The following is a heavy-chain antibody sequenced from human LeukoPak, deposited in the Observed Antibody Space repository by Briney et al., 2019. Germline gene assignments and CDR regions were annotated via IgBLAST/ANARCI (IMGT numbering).Heavy chain of an antibody. CDR2: INPNNGVT. J-gene: IGHJ4*02. CDR3: AREGLDGSDY. V-gene: IGHV1-2*06. CDR1: GYTFTGYY. D-gene: IGHD5-12*01. Sequence: GPSVQVSCKASGYTFTGYYIHWVRQAPGQGLEWMGRINPNNGVTNYAKNFQGRVTMTRDTSISTANMELRRLRYDDTAVYFCAREGLDGSDYWGQGTLVTVSS.